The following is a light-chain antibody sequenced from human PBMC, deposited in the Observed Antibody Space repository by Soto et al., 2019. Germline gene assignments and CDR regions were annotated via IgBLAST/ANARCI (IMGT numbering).Light chain of an antibody. Sequence: QSVLTQPTSVSGSPGQSITISCTGNHNDIGTYDYVSWYQQHPGRAPRLLIHGVTTRPSGISGRFSASKSGFTASLTISGLQPEDEADYYCSSFTSTSTWVFGGGTKVTVL. CDR3: SSFTSTSTWV. J-gene: IGLJ3*02. V-gene: IGLV2-14*03. CDR1: HNDIGTYDY. CDR2: GVT.